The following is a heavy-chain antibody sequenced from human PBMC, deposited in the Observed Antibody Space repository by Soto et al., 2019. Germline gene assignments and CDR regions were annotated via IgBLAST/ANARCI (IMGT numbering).Heavy chain of an antibody. CDR2: TYYRSRFFS. J-gene: IGHJ5*02. CDR3: VRDRYSSSGWFDP. V-gene: IGHV6-1*01. Sequence: HTRSLTGAIYGDSVSSYSAAWNWIRQSPWGGLEWLGRTYYRSRFFSDYAESVKSRIIINPDTSKNQFSLQLKSVTPEDTAVYYCVRDRYSSSGWFDPWGQGTPVTVSS. CDR1: GDSVSSYSAA. D-gene: IGHD6-6*01.